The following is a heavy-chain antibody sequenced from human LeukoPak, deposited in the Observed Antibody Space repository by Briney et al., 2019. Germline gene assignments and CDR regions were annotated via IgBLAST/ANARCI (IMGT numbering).Heavy chain of an antibody. J-gene: IGHJ3*02. CDR1: GFTFSDYG. V-gene: IGHV3-30*02. CDR2: TRYDGSSK. D-gene: IGHD3-3*01. Sequence: GGSLRLSCAASGFTFSDYGMHWVRQAPGKGLEWVAFTRYDGSSKYYADSVKGRFTISRDNAKNTLYLQMNSLRAEDTAVYYCARGYDFWSGYYHAFDIWGQGTMVTVSS. CDR3: ARGYDFWSGYYHAFDI.